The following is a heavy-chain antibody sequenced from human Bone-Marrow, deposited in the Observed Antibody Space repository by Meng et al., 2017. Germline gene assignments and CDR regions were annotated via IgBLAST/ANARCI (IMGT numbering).Heavy chain of an antibody. V-gene: IGHV4-30-4*01. CDR1: GVSIERVDYY. D-gene: IGHD3-10*01. CDR3: ARAFSGPLDS. J-gene: IGHJ4*02. Sequence: QVQLQESGPGLVKPSPTLSLTCTVSGVSIERVDYYWYWIRQPPGKGLEWIGHIYYSGSTYYNPSLKSRVTISTDTSKNQFSLKLSSVTAADTAVFYCARAFSGPLDSWGRGTLVTVSS. CDR2: IYYSGST.